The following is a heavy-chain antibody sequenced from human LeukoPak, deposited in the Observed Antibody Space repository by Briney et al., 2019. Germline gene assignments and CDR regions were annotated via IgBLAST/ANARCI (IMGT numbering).Heavy chain of an antibody. V-gene: IGHV1-46*01. CDR2: INPSGGST. D-gene: IGHD3-3*01. CDR3: ARDSGVVMTALDAFDI. CDR1: GYTFTSYY. J-gene: IGHJ3*02. Sequence: GASVKVSCKASGYTFTSYYMHWVRQAPGQGLEWMGIINPSGGSTSYAQKFQGRVTMTRDMSTSTVYMELRSLRSDDTTVYYCARDSGVVMTALDAFDIWGQGTMVTVSS.